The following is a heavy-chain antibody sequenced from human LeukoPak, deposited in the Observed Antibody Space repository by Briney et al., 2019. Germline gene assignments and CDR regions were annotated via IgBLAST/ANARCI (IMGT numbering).Heavy chain of an antibody. CDR2: INPISGGT. CDR1: GYTFTDYY. D-gene: IGHD3-22*01. CDR3: AREGPNYDTSSFDI. J-gene: IGHJ3*02. V-gene: IGHV1-2*02. Sequence: RASVKVSCKASGYTFTDYYIHWARPAPGQGLEWMGWINPISGGTNYAQKFQDRVTMTRDTSISTAYMELSGLTSDDTAVYYCAREGPNYDTSSFDIWGQGTMVTVSS.